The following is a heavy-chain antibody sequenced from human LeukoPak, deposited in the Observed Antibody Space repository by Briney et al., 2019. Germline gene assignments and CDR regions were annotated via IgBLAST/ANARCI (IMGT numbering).Heavy chain of an antibody. D-gene: IGHD5-24*01. CDR1: GFTFSSHW. Sequence: GGSLRLSCAASGFTFSSHWMSWVRQAPGKGLEWVANIKRDGSEKYYVDSVKGRFTISRDNAQNSLYLQMNSLRVEDTAVYYCARDRGAYAREYWGRGTLVTVSS. J-gene: IGHJ4*02. CDR2: IKRDGSEK. V-gene: IGHV3-7*03. CDR3: ARDRGAYAREY.